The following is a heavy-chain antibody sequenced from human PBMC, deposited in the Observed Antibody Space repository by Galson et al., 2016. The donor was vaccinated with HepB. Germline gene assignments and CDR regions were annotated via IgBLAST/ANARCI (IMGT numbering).Heavy chain of an antibody. V-gene: IGHV4-39*01. CDR2: VYYSWST. CDR3: ARLSKYASGWFSWYFDY. J-gene: IGHJ4*02. Sequence: SETLSLTCTVSGNSISSSDYYWAWIRQPPGQGLEWIATVYYSWSTYYNPFLKSRVTISGDASRNLFSLRLSAVSAADTAVYFCARLSKYASGWFSWYFDYWGQGILVTVSS. CDR1: GNSISSSDYY. D-gene: IGHD6-19*01.